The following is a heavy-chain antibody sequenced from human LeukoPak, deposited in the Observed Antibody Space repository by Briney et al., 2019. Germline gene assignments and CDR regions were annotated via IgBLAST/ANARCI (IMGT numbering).Heavy chain of an antibody. CDR3: AKDPLLGYCSSTSCYGVDY. Sequence: SGGSLRLSCAASGFTFSSYAMSWVRQAPGKGLEWVPAISGSGGSTYYADSVKGRFTISRDNSKNTLYLQMNSLRAEDTAVYYCAKDPLLGYCSSTSCYGVDYWGQGTLVTVSS. J-gene: IGHJ4*02. CDR2: ISGSGGST. V-gene: IGHV3-23*01. CDR1: GFTFSSYA. D-gene: IGHD2-2*01.